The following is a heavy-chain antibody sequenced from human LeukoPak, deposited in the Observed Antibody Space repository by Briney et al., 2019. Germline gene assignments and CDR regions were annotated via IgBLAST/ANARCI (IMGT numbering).Heavy chain of an antibody. D-gene: IGHD3-10*01. J-gene: IGHJ4*02. V-gene: IGHV3-49*03. Sequence: GGSLRLSRTASGFTLGDYVTSWFRQAPGKGLEWLGFIRSKGYGGTPEYAASVKGRFTISRDDSKSIAYLQMKSLKTEDTAVYCCTKVGGGYYKFFDYWGQGTLVTVSS. CDR2: IRSKGYGGTP. CDR3: TKVGGGYYKFFDY. CDR1: GFTLGDYV.